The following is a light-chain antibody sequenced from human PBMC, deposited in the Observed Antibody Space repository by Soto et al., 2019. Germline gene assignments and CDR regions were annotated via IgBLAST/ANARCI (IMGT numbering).Light chain of an antibody. CDR3: QQRRDWPPSLT. J-gene: IGKJ4*01. CDR2: ATS. CDR1: QSVTKS. V-gene: IGKV3-11*01. Sequence: EIVLTQSPATLSLSPGERATLSCRASQSVTKSLAGYQQKPGQAPRLLIFATSHRATDIPTRFSGSGSETDFTLTISSLEPEDFAVYYCQQRRDWPPSLTFGGGTKVEIK.